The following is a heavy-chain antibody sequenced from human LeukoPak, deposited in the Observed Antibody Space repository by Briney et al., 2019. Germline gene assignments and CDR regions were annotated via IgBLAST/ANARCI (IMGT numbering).Heavy chain of an antibody. D-gene: IGHD6-13*01. J-gene: IGHJ3*02. CDR1: GFTFSSYG. CDR2: ISYDGSNK. CDR3: AKGPSEYSSSWYLAFDI. Sequence: GGSLRLSCAASGFTFSSYGMHWVRQAPGKGLEWVAVISYDGSNKYYADSVKGRFTISRDNSKNTLYLQMNSLRAEDTAVYYCAKGPSEYSSSWYLAFDIWGQGTMVTVSS. V-gene: IGHV3-30*18.